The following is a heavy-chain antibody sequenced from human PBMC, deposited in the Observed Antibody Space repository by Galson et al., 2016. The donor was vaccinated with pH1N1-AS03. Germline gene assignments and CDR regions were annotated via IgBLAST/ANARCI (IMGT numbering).Heavy chain of an antibody. CDR1: GDPIRSHY. V-gene: IGHV4-59*11. Sequence: QVQLQESGPRLVKPSETLSLTCIVSGDPIRSHYWSWIRQPPGKGLEWMGNIYYTGRHNYNPSLKSRVTISVDTSQKEISLKLSYVTAADTAVYYCARDGDYFGSGSDIWGQGTMVTVSS. J-gene: IGHJ3*02. D-gene: IGHD3-10*01. CDR2: IYYTGRH. CDR3: ARDGDYFGSGSDI.